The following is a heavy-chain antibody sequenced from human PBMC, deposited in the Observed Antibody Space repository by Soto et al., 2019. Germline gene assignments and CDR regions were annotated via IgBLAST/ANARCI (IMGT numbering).Heavy chain of an antibody. CDR2: IGPIYRKA. D-gene: IGHD6-13*01. CDR3: VRDSGAKLSSS. J-gene: IGHJ4*02. Sequence: QVQLVQSGAEVKKPGSSVKVSCKASGGTFSSYRINWVRQAPGQGLEWVGGIGPIYRKADYAQKFQARVTITADESARTSYMELRSLKSQDTAVYYCVRDSGAKLSSSWGQGTLVTVSS. V-gene: IGHV1-69*01. CDR1: GGTFSSYR.